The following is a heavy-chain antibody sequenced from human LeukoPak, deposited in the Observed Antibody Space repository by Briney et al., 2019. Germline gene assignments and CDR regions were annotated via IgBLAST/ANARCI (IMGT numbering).Heavy chain of an antibody. J-gene: IGHJ4*02. Sequence: ASVKVSCKASGYIFSDYGLNWVRQAPGQGLEGLEWMGWISSKNGNTNYAQRFQDRVTFSTDTSTSTAYMELRSLRSDDTAVYYCARGVVMTAPGDSWGQGTLVTVSS. CDR3: ARGVVMTAPGDS. CDR2: ISSKNGNT. V-gene: IGHV1-18*01. D-gene: IGHD2-21*02. CDR1: GYIFSDYG.